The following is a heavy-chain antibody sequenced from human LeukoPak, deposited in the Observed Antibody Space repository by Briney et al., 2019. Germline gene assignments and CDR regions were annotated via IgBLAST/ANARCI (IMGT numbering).Heavy chain of an antibody. Sequence: GGSLRLSCSASGFTFSSYAMHWVRQAAGEGLEYVSATNSDGDSTYYADSVKGRFTISRDNSEYTLYLQMSSLRPEDSAVYYCVKTPYSSTWYVGDSWGQGTLVTVSS. CDR1: GFTFSSYA. J-gene: IGHJ4*02. CDR2: TNSDGDST. V-gene: IGHV3-64D*06. D-gene: IGHD2/OR15-2a*01. CDR3: VKTPYSSTWYVGDS.